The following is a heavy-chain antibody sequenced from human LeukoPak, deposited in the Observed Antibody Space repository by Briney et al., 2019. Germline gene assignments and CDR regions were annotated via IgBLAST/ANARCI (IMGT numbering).Heavy chain of an antibody. Sequence: SVKVSCKASGGTFSSYAISWVRQAPGQGLEWMGGIIPIFGTANYAQKFQGRVTITADESTSTAYMELSSLRSEETAVYYCARGEGYYYDSSGYAFDYWGQGTLVTVSS. V-gene: IGHV1-69*13. J-gene: IGHJ4*02. D-gene: IGHD3-22*01. CDR2: IIPIFGTA. CDR3: ARGEGYYYDSSGYAFDY. CDR1: GGTFSSYA.